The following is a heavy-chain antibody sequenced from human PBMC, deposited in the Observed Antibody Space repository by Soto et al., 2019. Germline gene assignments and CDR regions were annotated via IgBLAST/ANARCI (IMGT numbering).Heavy chain of an antibody. V-gene: IGHV3-33*01. D-gene: IGHD3-10*01. CDR1: GFTFSSYG. CDR2: IWYDGSNK. Sequence: LRLSCAAPGFTFSSYGMHWVRQAPGKGLEWVAGIWYDGSNKYFTDSVKGRFTISRDNSKNTLYLQMNSLRAEDTAMYYCARDHYYGSGSYDALDIWGQGTMVTVSS. CDR3: ARDHYYGSGSYDALDI. J-gene: IGHJ3*02.